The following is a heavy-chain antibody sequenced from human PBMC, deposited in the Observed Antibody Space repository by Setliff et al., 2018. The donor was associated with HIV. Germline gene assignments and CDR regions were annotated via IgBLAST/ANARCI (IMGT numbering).Heavy chain of an antibody. V-gene: IGHV3-33*08. CDR1: EFTFSSYA. J-gene: IGHJ4*02. CDR2: IWYDGSIE. Sequence: PGGSLRLSCAASEFTFSSYAMHWVRQAAGKGLEWVAVIWYDGSIEYYIDSVKGRFTISRDNSKSTLYLQMTNLRAEDTAVYYCAGGTQTYYYDSSPPSLDYWGQGTLVTVSS. CDR3: AGGTQTYYYDSSPPSLDY. D-gene: IGHD3-22*01.